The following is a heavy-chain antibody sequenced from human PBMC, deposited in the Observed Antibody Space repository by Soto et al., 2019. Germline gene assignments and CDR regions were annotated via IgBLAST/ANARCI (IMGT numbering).Heavy chain of an antibody. V-gene: IGHV1-69*01. D-gene: IGHD1-26*01. J-gene: IGHJ5*02. CDR2: IIPIFGTA. CDR3: ARRGIREGDWFDP. CDR1: GGTFSSYA. Sequence: QVQLVQYGAEVKNPGSSVKVSCKASGGTFSSYAISWVRQAPGQGLEWMGGIIPIFGTANYAQKFQGRVTITADESTSTAYMELSSLRSDDTAVSYCARRGIREGDWFDPWGQGTLVTVSS.